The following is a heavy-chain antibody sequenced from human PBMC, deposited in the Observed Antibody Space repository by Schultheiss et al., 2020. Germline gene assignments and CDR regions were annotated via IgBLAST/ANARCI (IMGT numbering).Heavy chain of an antibody. V-gene: IGHV1-2*02. J-gene: IGHJ3*02. Sequence: ASVKVSGKASGYTFTGYYMHWVRQAPGQGLEWMGWINPNSGGTTKYTEKLQGRVTMTRDTSTSTVYMELSRLRSDDTAVYYCASSSGYVGVYGDAFDIWGQGTMVTVSS. CDR2: INPNSGGTT. CDR1: GYTFTGYY. D-gene: IGHD3-22*01. CDR3: ASSSGYVGVYGDAFDI.